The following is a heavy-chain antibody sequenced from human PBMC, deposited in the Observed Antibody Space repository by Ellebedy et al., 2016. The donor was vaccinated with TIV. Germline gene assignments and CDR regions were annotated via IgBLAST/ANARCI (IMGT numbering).Heavy chain of an antibody. CDR2: VNPGGGRT. J-gene: IGHJ4*02. CDR1: GSTFTSYY. Sequence: AASVKVSCKASGSTFTSYYIHWVRQAPGQGLEWMGRVNPGGGRTKFAPNFQGRLTMTRDTSTSEVYMEVRSLRSDDTAVYYCAREGASAGADYFDYWGQGTLVIVSS. D-gene: IGHD1-26*01. CDR3: AREGASAGADYFDY. V-gene: IGHV1-46*01.